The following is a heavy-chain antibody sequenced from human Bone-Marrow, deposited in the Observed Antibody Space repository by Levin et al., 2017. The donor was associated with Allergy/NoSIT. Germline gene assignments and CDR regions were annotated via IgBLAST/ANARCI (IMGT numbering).Heavy chain of an antibody. CDR3: AKRGPKYCGGNSCYSGAFDV. V-gene: IGHV3-30*18. CDR1: GFTFSTYA. D-gene: IGHD2-15*01. J-gene: IGHJ3*01. Sequence: GGSLRLSCAASGFTFSTYAMHWVRQAPGKGLEWVAVISYDGSGKYYADFVKGRFIISRDNSKNTLYLQMNSLRAEDTAVYYCAKRGPKYCGGNSCYSGAFDVWGQGTMVTVSS. CDR2: ISYDGSGK.